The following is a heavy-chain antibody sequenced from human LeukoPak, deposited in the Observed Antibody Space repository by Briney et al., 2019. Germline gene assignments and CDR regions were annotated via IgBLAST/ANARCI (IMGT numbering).Heavy chain of an antibody. Sequence: SETLSLTCTVSGGSISSYYWSWIRQSPGKGLEWIGYIYVSGSSKYNTSLPSRVTMSPDMSKNQFSLKLSSVTAADTAVYYCARLESGVLGDPYYYDSTGYYYRGYFDSWGQGTLVTVSS. V-gene: IGHV4-59*08. J-gene: IGHJ4*02. D-gene: IGHD3-22*01. CDR3: ARLESGVLGDPYYYDSTGYYYRGYFDS. CDR1: GGSISSYY. CDR2: IYVSGSS.